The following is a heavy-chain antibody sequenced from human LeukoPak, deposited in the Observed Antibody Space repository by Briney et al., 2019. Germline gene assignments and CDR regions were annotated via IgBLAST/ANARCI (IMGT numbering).Heavy chain of an antibody. CDR1: DGSINTYY. V-gene: IGHV4-4*07. CDR3: ARGVRTGYAIEFDY. J-gene: IGHJ4*02. D-gene: IGHD3/OR15-3a*01. Sequence: SETLSLTCTVSDGSINTYYWSWIRQPAGKGLEWIGHIYTSGSTNYNPSLKSRVTMSLDTSKNQFSLKLSSVTAADTAVYYCARGVRTGYAIEFDYWGQGTLVTVSS. CDR2: IYTSGST.